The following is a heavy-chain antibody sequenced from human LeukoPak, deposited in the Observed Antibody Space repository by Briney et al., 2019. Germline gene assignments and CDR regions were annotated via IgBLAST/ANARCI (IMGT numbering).Heavy chain of an antibody. V-gene: IGHV4-39*07. Sequence: SETLSLTCTVSGGSISSSSYYWGWIRQPPGKGLEWIGEINHSGSTNYNPSLKSRVTISVDTSKNQFSLKLSSVTAADTAVYYCAREGGLRYFDWLFDYFDYWGQGTLVTVSS. J-gene: IGHJ4*02. CDR1: GGSISSSSYY. CDR2: INHSGST. CDR3: AREGGLRYFDWLFDYFDY. D-gene: IGHD3-9*01.